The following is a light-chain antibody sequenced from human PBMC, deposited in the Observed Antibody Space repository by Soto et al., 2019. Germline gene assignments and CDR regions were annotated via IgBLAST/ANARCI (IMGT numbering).Light chain of an antibody. CDR3: QQLNSFPT. V-gene: IGKV1-9*01. CDR2: AAS. CDR1: QGISSY. J-gene: IGKJ4*01. Sequence: IQLTQSPSSLSASVGDRVTITCRASQGISSYLAWYQQKPGKAPKLLIYAASTLQSGVPSRFSGSGSGTDFTLTISSLQPEDFATYYYQQLNSFPTFAGGTKVEIK.